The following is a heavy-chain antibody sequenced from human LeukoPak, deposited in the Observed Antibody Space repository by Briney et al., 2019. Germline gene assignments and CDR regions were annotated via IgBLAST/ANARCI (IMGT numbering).Heavy chain of an antibody. J-gene: IGHJ4*02. D-gene: IGHD3-22*01. CDR3: AGGMYYYDSSAYYYLDY. Sequence: SETLSLTCTVSGASISSYYWSWIRQPAGKGLEWIGRIYSSRSIYNPSLKSRVSMSVDTSKNQFSLKLSSVTAADTAVYYCAGGMYYYDSSAYYYLDYWGQGTLVTVSS. CDR2: IYSSRS. V-gene: IGHV4-4*07. CDR1: GASISSYY.